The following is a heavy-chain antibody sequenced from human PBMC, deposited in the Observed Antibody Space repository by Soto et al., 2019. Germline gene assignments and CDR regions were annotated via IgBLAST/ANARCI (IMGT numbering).Heavy chain of an antibody. CDR2: INPNSGGT. CDR1: GGTFSSYA. V-gene: IGHV1-2*04. J-gene: IGHJ4*02. D-gene: IGHD5-18*01. Sequence: ASVKVSCKASGGTFSSYAISWVRQAPGQGLEWMGWINPNSGGTNYAQKFQGWVTMTRDTSISTAYMELSRLRSDDTAVYYCARVSQDTAMETWGQGTLVTVS. CDR3: ARVSQDTAMET.